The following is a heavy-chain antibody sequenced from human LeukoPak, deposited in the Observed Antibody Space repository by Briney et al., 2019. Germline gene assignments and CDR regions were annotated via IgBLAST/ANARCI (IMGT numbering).Heavy chain of an antibody. CDR2: INPNNGGT. CDR1: GYTFTDHY. V-gene: IGHV1-2*02. D-gene: IGHD1-26*01. J-gene: IGHJ4*02. CDR3: ARGIVGAHQLIAY. Sequence: ASVEVSCKASGYTFTDHYMHWVRQAPGQGLEWMGWINPNNGGTNFAQKFQGRVTMTRDTSISTAYMELSSLTSDDTAVYYCARGIVGAHQLIAYWGQGTLVTVSS.